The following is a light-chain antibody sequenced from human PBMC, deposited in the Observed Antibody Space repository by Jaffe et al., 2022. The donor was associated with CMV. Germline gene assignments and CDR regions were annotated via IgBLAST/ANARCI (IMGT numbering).Light chain of an antibody. Sequence: SYELTQPLSVSVALGQTARITCGGNDIGSKNVHWYQQKPGQAPMVVIYRDVHRPSGIPERFSGSNSGNTATLTITGGQAGDEADYYCQVWDSRSRTGVFGGGTKLTVL. J-gene: IGLJ3*02. V-gene: IGLV3-9*01. CDR3: QVWDSRSRTGV. CDR2: RDV. CDR1: DIGSKN.